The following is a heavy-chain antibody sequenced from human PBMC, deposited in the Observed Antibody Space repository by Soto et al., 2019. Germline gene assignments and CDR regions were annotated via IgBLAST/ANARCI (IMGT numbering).Heavy chain of an antibody. CDR3: ARGVRATDYYYYYGMDV. Sequence: QVQLVQSGAEGKKPGSSVKDSCKASGGTFTSYAISWVRQAPGQGLEWMGGIIPTFGTANYAQKFQGRVTITADESTSTAYMELSSLRSEDTAVYYCARGVRATDYYYYYGMDVWGQGTTVTVSS. V-gene: IGHV1-69*01. CDR1: GGTFTSYA. D-gene: IGHD1-26*01. CDR2: IIPTFGTA. J-gene: IGHJ6*02.